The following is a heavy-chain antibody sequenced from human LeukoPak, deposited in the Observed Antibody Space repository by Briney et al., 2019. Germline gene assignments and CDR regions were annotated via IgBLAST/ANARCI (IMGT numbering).Heavy chain of an antibody. D-gene: IGHD3-9*01. CDR1: GGSISSYY. V-gene: IGHV4-38-2*02. CDR3: ARDLYYDILTGYFGVDAFDS. J-gene: IGHJ3*02. Sequence: SETLSLTCTVSGGSISSYYWIWIRQPPGKGLEWIGSMDHSGSTYHNPSLKSRVTISVDTSKNQFPLKLSFVTAADTAVYYCARDLYYDILTGYFGVDAFDSWGQGTMVTVSS. CDR2: MDHSGST.